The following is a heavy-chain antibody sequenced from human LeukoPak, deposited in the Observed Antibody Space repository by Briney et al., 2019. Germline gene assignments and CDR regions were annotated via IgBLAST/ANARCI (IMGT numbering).Heavy chain of an antibody. CDR1: GGSISSSSYY. D-gene: IGHD3-10*01. CDR2: IYYSGST. CDR3: ARSRAYYYGSGSWDFDL. Sequence: SETLSLTCTVSGGSISSSSYYWAWIRQPPGEGLEWIGTIYYSGSTYYNPSLKSRVTIPVDTPKNQFSLRVSSVTAADTAVYYCARSRAYYYGSGSWDFDLWGRGTLVTVSS. J-gene: IGHJ2*01. V-gene: IGHV4-39*01.